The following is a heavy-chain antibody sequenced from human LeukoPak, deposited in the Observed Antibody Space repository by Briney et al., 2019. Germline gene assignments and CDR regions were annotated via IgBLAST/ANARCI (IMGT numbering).Heavy chain of an antibody. D-gene: IGHD2-21*02. J-gene: IGHJ5*02. CDR3: AGVVTVGPNGFDP. Sequence: KPSETLSLTCTVSGGSISSYYWSWIRQLAGKGLEWIGRIYTSGSTNYNPSLKSRVTMSVDTSKNQFSLKLSSVTAADTAVYYCAGVVTVGPNGFDPWGQGTLVTVSS. V-gene: IGHV4-4*07. CDR2: IYTSGST. CDR1: GGSISSYY.